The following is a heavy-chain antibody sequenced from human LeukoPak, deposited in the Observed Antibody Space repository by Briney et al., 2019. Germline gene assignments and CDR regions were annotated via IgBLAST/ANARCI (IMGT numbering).Heavy chain of an antibody. V-gene: IGHV3-74*01. CDR2: IKVNGDDI. CDR1: GCNFRDDW. J-gene: IGHJ4*02. Sequence: PGGPLRLSCGASGCNFRDDWMHWVRQAPGKGLVWLSGIKVNGDDIGYADSVRGRFTISRDNDKNTLYLQMRNLRAEDTAVYYCVRDAPGTTPFDHWGQGTLVTVSS. D-gene: IGHD1-7*01. CDR3: VRDAPGTTPFDH.